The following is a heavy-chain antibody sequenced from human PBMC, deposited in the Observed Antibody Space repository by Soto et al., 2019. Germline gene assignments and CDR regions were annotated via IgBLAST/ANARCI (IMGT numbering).Heavy chain of an antibody. CDR2: IYYSGST. V-gene: IGHV4-39*01. D-gene: IGHD1-1*01. J-gene: IGHJ6*03. CDR1: GGSISSSSYY. CDR3: ARHAPRTEDYMDV. Sequence: SETLSLTCTVSGGSISSSSYYWGWIRQPPGKGLEWIGSIYYSGSTYYNPSLKSRVTISVDTSKNQFSLKLSSVTAADTAVYYCARHAPRTEDYMDVWGKGTTVTVSS.